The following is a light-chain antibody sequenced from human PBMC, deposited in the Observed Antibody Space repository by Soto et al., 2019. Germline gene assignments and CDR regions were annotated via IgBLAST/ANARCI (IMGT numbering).Light chain of an antibody. Sequence: LTQPASVSGAPGQSITISCTATNSDVNYVSWHQQHPGKAPKLMIYGVINRSSGVSTRFSGSKSGNTASLTISGLQAEDEADYYCSSSISSNTFVFGTGTKVTVL. CDR1: NSDVNY. CDR2: GVI. J-gene: IGLJ1*01. V-gene: IGLV2-14*01. CDR3: SSSISSNTFV.